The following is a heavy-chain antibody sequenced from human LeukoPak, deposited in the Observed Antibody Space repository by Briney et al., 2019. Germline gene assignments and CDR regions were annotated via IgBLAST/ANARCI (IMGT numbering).Heavy chain of an antibody. Sequence: PGGSLRLSCAASGFSLTTYSMNWVRQAPGQGLEWISYISSSSSTIYYANSVKGRFTISRDNAKNSLYLQMNGLRDEDTALYYCARDYSSSSGRAFDIWGHGTMVTVSS. CDR3: ARDYSSSSGRAFDI. CDR2: ISSSSSTI. D-gene: IGHD6-6*01. V-gene: IGHV3-48*02. J-gene: IGHJ3*02. CDR1: GFSLTTYS.